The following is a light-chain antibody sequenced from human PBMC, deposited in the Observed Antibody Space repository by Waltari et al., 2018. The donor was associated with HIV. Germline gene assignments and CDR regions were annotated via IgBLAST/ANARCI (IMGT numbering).Light chain of an antibody. CDR2: ANR. CDR1: NSNIESNT. Sequence: QYVLAQPPSASGTPGQRVAISCSGSNSNIESNTVNWYQQFPGAAPRLLIYANRQRPPRVPDRFPASKSGTAASLAITGLQTEDEAHDYCATWDDNRRGLLFGGGTKVTVL. CDR3: ATWDDNRRGLL. J-gene: IGLJ3*02. V-gene: IGLV1-44*01.